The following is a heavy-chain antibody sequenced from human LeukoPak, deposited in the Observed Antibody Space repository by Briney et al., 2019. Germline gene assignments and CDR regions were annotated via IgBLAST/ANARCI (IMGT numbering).Heavy chain of an antibody. J-gene: IGHJ4*02. D-gene: IGHD3-10*01. V-gene: IGHV3-30-3*01. Sequence: GRSLRLSCAASGFTFSSYAMHWVRQAPGKGLAWVAVISYDGSNKYYADSVKGRFTISRDNSKNTLYLQMNSLRAEDTAVYYCARDGGGDITMVYYFDYWGQGTLVTVSS. CDR2: ISYDGSNK. CDR1: GFTFSSYA. CDR3: ARDGGGDITMVYYFDY.